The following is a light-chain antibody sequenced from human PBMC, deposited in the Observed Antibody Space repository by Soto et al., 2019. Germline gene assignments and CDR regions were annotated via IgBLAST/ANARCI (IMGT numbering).Light chain of an antibody. CDR3: NAQADNGKHV. CDR1: SNDVGHYSF. Sequence: QSALTQPPSASGSPGQSVTISCTGNSNDVGHYSFISWYQQHPGKGPKLIIYEVSKRPSGVPDRFSGSKSGNTASLSVSGLQDEDEAYYFCNAQADNGKHVFGTGTKVTVL. V-gene: IGLV2-8*01. J-gene: IGLJ1*01. CDR2: EVS.